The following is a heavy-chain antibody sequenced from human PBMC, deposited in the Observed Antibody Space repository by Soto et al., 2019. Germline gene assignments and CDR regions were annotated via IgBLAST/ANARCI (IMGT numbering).Heavy chain of an antibody. CDR2: IYWDDDN. J-gene: IGHJ4*02. V-gene: IGHV2-5*02. CDR1: GFSLSTSGVG. Sequence: QITLKESGPTLVKPTQTLTLTCTFSGFSLSTSGVGVGWIRQPPGKALEWLALIYWDDDNRYSPSLNSRLIITKDDTKNRVVLTMTNKDAVDTATYYSANRSGFGELRFDYWGQGARVTGSS. D-gene: IGHD3-10*01. CDR3: ANRSGFGELRFDY.